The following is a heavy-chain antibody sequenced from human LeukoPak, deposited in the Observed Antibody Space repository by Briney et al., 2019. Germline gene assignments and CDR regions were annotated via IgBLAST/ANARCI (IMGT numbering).Heavy chain of an antibody. CDR3: ATDDSSGYYLGY. V-gene: IGHV1-2*02. D-gene: IGHD3-22*01. Sequence: ASVKVSCKASGYTFTTYYMHWVRQAPGQGLEWMGWINPNSGGTNYAQKFQGRVTMTRDTSISTAYMELSRLRSDDTAVYYCATDDSSGYYLGYWGQGTLVTVSS. J-gene: IGHJ4*02. CDR1: GYTFTTYY. CDR2: INPNSGGT.